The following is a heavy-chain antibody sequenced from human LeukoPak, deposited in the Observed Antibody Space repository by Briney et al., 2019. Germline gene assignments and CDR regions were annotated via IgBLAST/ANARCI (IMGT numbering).Heavy chain of an antibody. V-gene: IGHV4-39*07. CDR3: ARVALYYDSTRYFDY. CDR2: IFYTGST. Sequence: PSETLSLTCTVSGGSITSSSYYWGWIRQPPGKGLEWIGSIFYTGSTYYNPSLKSRVTISVDTSKTQFSLKLSSVTAADTAVYYCARVALYYDSTRYFDYWGQGTLVTVSS. J-gene: IGHJ4*02. CDR1: GGSITSSSYY. D-gene: IGHD3-22*01.